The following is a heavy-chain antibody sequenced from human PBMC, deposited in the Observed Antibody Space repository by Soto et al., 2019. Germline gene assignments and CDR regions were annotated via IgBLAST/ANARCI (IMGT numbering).Heavy chain of an antibody. CDR1: GGTFRIYA. V-gene: IGHV1-69*12. CDR3: ARDLGSGYDPGDY. CDR2: IIPIIGTR. Sequence: QVQLVQSGAEVKKPGSSVKVSCKASGGTFRIYAVSWVRQAPGQGLEWMGGIIPIIGTRNYAQRFQGRITITGDESTSTAYMELSSLKSEDTAVYYCARDLGSGYDPGDYWGQGTLVTVSS. J-gene: IGHJ4*02. D-gene: IGHD5-12*01.